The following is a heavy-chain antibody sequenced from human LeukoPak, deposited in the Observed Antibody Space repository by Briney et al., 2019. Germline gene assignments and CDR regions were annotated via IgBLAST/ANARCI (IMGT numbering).Heavy chain of an antibody. CDR2: ISNSGNTI. CDR1: GFTFGDYY. Sequence: GGSLRLSCAASGFTFGDYYMSWIRQAPGKGMEWVSYISNSGNTIKEADSVRGRFTISRDNAQNSLFLQMKSLRADDTAVYYCARYRVITNDYFDSWGQGTLVTVSS. CDR3: ARYRVITNDYFDS. J-gene: IGHJ4*02. V-gene: IGHV3-11*01. D-gene: IGHD3-16*01.